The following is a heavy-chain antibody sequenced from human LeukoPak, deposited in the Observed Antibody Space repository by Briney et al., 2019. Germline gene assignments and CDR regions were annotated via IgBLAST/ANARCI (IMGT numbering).Heavy chain of an antibody. CDR3: ARVESIAAPGDAFDI. V-gene: IGHV1-2*02. D-gene: IGHD6-6*01. CDR2: INPNSGGT. J-gene: IGHJ3*02. Sequence: GASVKVSCKASGYTFTGYYMHWVRRAPGQGLEWMGWINPNSGGTNYAQKFQGRVTMTRDTSISTAYMELSRLRSDDTAVYYCARVESIAAPGDAFDIWGQGTMVTVSS. CDR1: GYTFTGYY.